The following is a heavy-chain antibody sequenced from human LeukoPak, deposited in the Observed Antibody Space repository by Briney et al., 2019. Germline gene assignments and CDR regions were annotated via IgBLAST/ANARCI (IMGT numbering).Heavy chain of an antibody. Sequence: GGSLRLSCAASGFTFSSYAMSWVRQAPGKGLEWVSAISGSGGSTYYADSVKGRFTISRDNSKNTLYLQMNSLRAEDTAVYYCAKVKWRYYDSSGHYFDYWGQGTLVTVFS. CDR1: GFTFSSYA. CDR3: AKVKWRYYDSSGHYFDY. V-gene: IGHV3-23*01. CDR2: ISGSGGST. D-gene: IGHD3-22*01. J-gene: IGHJ4*02.